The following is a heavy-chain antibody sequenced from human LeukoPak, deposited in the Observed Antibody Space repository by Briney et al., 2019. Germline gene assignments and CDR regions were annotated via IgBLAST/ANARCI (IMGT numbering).Heavy chain of an antibody. V-gene: IGHV1-24*01. CDR3: ATGAMVYEY. J-gene: IGHJ4*02. CDR2: FGPQVGET. CDR1: GSSLTKIS. D-gene: IGHD3-10*01. Sequence: ASVKLSCKVSGSSLTKISIDWVRQAPGKGLECMGTFGPQVGETIHAQKLQGRLKMTADTSTDTAYMEINSLQSEDTAVYYCATGAMVYEYWGQGTLVTVSS.